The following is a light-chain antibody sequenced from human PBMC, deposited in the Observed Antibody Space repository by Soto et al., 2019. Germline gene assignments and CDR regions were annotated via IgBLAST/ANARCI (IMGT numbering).Light chain of an antibody. Sequence: EIVVTQSPATLSVSPGERATLSCRASQSVSSNLAWYQQKPGQAPTLLIYGASARATGIPARFSGSGSGTEFTLTISSLQSEDFAVYYCQHYNNWPFTFGQGTKLEI. CDR3: QHYNNWPFT. J-gene: IGKJ2*01. CDR1: QSVSSN. V-gene: IGKV3-15*01. CDR2: GAS.